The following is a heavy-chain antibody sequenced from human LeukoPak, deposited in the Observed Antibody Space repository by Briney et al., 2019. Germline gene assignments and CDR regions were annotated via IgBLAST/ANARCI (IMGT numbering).Heavy chain of an antibody. CDR3: ARGGGWDCSGTTCYALVFDY. CDR1: GFTFDDNG. D-gene: IGHD2-2*01. Sequence: GGSLRLSCAASGFTFDDNGMSWVRQAPGKGLEWVSGINWNGGSTGYADSVKGRFTISRDNARNSLYLQMNSLRAEDTAVYYCARGGGWDCSGTTCYALVFDYWGQGTLVTVSS. V-gene: IGHV3-20*04. CDR2: INWNGGST. J-gene: IGHJ4*02.